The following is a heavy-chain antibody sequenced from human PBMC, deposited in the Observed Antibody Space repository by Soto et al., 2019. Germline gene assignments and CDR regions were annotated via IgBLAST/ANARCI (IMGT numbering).Heavy chain of an antibody. CDR1: GFTFNNYN. J-gene: IGHJ5*02. CDR3: ARDSSSWSIWFDP. CDR2: ISTTGAYI. Sequence: NPGGSLRLSCAASGFTFNNYNMNWVRQAPGKGLEWVSSISTTGAYIQYADSVKGRFTISRDNAKNSLYLQMNSLRAEDTAVYYCARDSSSWSIWFDPWGQGTLVTVSS. V-gene: IGHV3-21*01. D-gene: IGHD6-13*01.